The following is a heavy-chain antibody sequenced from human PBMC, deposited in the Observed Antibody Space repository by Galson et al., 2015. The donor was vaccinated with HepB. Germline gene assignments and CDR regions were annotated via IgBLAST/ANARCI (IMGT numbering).Heavy chain of an antibody. CDR1: GYTFTSYG. J-gene: IGHJ6*03. CDR3: ARAAHDFYYYYYYMDV. V-gene: IGHV7-4-1*02. D-gene: IGHD3-3*01. Sequence: SVKVSCKASGYTFTSYGISWVRQAPGQGLEWMGWISAYNGNSTYAQGFTGRFVFSLDTSVSTAYLQISSLKAEDTAVYYCARAAHDFYYYYYYMDVWGKGTTVTVSS. CDR2: ISAYNGNS.